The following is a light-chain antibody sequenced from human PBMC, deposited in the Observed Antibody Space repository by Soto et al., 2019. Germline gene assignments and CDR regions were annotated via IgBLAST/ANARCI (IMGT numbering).Light chain of an antibody. CDR2: KPS. CDR3: QQYNDKWT. V-gene: IGKV1-5*03. Sequence: DIQMTQSPSTLSASVGDRVTITCRASQSISSWLAWYQQKPGKAPKLLIYKPSSLQSGVPSRFSGRGSGTEFTHAISSLQPDDFATYYCQQYNDKWTFWQGTKLEIK. CDR1: QSISSW. J-gene: IGKJ1*01.